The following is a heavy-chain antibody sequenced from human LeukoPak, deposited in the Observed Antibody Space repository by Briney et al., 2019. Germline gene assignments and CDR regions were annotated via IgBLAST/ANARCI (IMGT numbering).Heavy chain of an antibody. D-gene: IGHD2-2*01. CDR1: GYTFTGYY. CDR2: INPNSGGT. Sequence: ASVKVSCKASGYTFTGYYMHWVRQAPGQGLEWMGWINPNSGGTNYAQKFQGRVTMTRDTSISTAYMELSRLRSDDTALYYCARGLDLVYCSSTSCPFAFFDYWGQGTLVTVSS. V-gene: IGHV1-2*02. CDR3: ARGLDLVYCSSTSCPFAFFDY. J-gene: IGHJ4*02.